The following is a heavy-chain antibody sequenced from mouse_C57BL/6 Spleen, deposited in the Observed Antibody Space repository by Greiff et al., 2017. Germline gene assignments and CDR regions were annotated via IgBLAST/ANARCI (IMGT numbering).Heavy chain of an antibody. D-gene: IGHD3-1*01. CDR1: GFTFSSYA. CDR3: TRDRAGGAWFAY. J-gene: IGHJ3*01. Sequence: EVQRVESGEGLVKPGGSLKLSCAASGFTFSSYAMSWVRQTPEKRLEWVAYISSGGDYIYYADTLKGRFTISRDNARNTLYLQMSSLKSEDTAMYYCTRDRAGGAWFAYWGQGTLVTVSA. V-gene: IGHV5-9-1*02. CDR2: ISSGGDYI.